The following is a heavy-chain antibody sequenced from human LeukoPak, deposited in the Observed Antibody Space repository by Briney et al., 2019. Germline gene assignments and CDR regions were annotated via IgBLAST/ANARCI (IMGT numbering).Heavy chain of an antibody. J-gene: IGHJ5*02. Sequence: SETLSLTCSVSGGSVNSSSYYWSWIRQSPGKGLEWIGYIYYSGSTNYNPSLKSRVTISIDTSKNQFSLKLSPVTAADTAVYYCARTIVVLPVAKNRPRKGSWFDPWGQGTLVTVSS. CDR1: GGSVNSSSYY. V-gene: IGHV4-61*01. D-gene: IGHD2-2*01. CDR2: IYYSGST. CDR3: ARTIVVLPVAKNRPRKGSWFDP.